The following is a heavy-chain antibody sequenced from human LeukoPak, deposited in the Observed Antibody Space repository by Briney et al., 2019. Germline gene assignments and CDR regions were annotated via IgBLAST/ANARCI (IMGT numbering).Heavy chain of an antibody. CDR3: ARGEYQLLSPPGY. V-gene: IGHV1-69*05. CDR2: IIPIFGTA. J-gene: IGHJ4*02. CDR1: GGTFSSYA. D-gene: IGHD2-2*01. Sequence: GASVKVSCKASGGTFSSYAISWVRQAPGQGLEWMGGIIPIFGTANYAQKFQGRATITTDESTSTAYMELSSLRSEDTAVYYCARGEYQLLSPPGYWGQGTLVTVCS.